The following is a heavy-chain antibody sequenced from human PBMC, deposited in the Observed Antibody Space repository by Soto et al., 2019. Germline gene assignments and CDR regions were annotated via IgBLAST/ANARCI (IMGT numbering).Heavy chain of an antibody. CDR3: ARRQSSSWYGL. Sequence: PSETLSLTCTVSGGSMSSYYWGWIRQPPGKGLEWIGSIYYSGSTYYNPSLKSRVTISVDTSKNQFSLKLSSVTAADTAVYYCARRQSSSWYGLWGQGTLVTVSS. CDR1: GGSMSSYY. J-gene: IGHJ4*02. CDR2: IYYSGST. D-gene: IGHD6-13*01. V-gene: IGHV4-39*01.